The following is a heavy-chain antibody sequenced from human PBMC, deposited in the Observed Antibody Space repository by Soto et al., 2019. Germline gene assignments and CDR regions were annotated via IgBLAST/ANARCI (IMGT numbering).Heavy chain of an antibody. CDR3: ARQSSGYDFDY. CDR2: ISAYNGNT. CDR1: GYTFTSYG. J-gene: IGHJ4*02. D-gene: IGHD3-22*01. V-gene: IGHV1-18*01. Sequence: ASVKVSCKDSGYTFTSYGISWVRQAPGQGLEWMGWISAYNGNTNYAQKRQGRVTMTTDTSTSTAYMELRSLRSDDTAVYYCARQSSGYDFDYWGQGTLVTVSS.